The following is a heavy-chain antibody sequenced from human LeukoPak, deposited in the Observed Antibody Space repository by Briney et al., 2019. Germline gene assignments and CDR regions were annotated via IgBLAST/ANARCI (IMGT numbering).Heavy chain of an antibody. CDR1: GYTFTSYD. D-gene: IGHD6-13*01. CDR3: ARGIAAGSWDDY. V-gene: IGHV1-8*03. Sequence: ASVKVSCKASGYTFTSYDINWVRQATGQGLEWMGWMNPNSGNTGYARKFQGRVTITRNTSISTAYMELSSLRSEDTAVYYCARGIAAGSWDDYWGQGTLVTVSS. CDR2: MNPNSGNT. J-gene: IGHJ4*02.